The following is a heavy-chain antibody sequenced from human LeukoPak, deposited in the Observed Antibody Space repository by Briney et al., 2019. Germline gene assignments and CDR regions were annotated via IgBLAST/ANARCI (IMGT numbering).Heavy chain of an antibody. J-gene: IGHJ4*02. CDR3: TTDYHYGSGSGDLNY. CDR2: IKSKVNGGTT. Sequence: SGGSLRLSCGGSGFTFSNAWMSWVRQAPGKGLEWVGRIKSKVNGGTTDYAAPVKGRFTISRDDSKNTLYLQMNSLKTEDTAVYYCTTDYHYGSGSGDLNYWGQGTLVTVSS. D-gene: IGHD3-10*01. V-gene: IGHV3-15*01. CDR1: GFTFSNAW.